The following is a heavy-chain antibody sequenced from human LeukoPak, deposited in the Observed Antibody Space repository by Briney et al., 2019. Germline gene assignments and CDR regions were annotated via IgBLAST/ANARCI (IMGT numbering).Heavy chain of an antibody. CDR3: AREGGNWGEGYFDY. D-gene: IGHD7-27*01. J-gene: IGHJ4*02. CDR2: ISSSSSTI. V-gene: IGHV3-11*01. Sequence: GGSLRLSCAASGFTFGDYYMSWIRQVPGKGLEWVSYISSSSSTIYYADSVKGRFTISRDNAKNLLYLQMNSLRAEDTAVYYCAREGGNWGEGYFDYWGQGTLVTVSS. CDR1: GFTFGDYY.